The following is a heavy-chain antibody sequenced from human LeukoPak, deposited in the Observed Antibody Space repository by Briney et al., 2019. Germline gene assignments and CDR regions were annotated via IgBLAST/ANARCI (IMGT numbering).Heavy chain of an antibody. D-gene: IGHD3-10*01. CDR3: TKEGLPSGTSWSAWFDP. Sequence: QSGGSLRLSCAASGFTFSIYGTHWVRQAPGKGLEWVAVIADDGKTAYYADSVKGRFTISRDNSKNTLYLQMNSLRPEDTAVYYCTKEGLPSGTSWSAWFDPWGQGTLVTVSS. J-gene: IGHJ5*02. CDR2: IADDGKTA. V-gene: IGHV3-30*18. CDR1: GFTFSIYG.